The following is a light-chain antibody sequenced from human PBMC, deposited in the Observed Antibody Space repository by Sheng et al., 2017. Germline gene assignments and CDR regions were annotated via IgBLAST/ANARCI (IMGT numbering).Light chain of an antibody. CDR3: QAWDNSVV. CDR1: KLGDKY. CDR2: QDK. Sequence: SYELTQPPSVSVSPGQTATITCSGDKLGDKYACWYQQKPGQSPVLVIYQDKKRPSGIPERFSGSNSGNTATLTITGTQTMDEADYYCQAWDNSVVFGGGTRLTVL. V-gene: IGLV3-1*01. J-gene: IGLJ2*01.